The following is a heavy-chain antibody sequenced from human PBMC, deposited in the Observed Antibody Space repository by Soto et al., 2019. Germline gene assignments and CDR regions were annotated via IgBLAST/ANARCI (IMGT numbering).Heavy chain of an antibody. D-gene: IGHD6-13*01. J-gene: IGHJ4*02. CDR2: IIPIFGTA. V-gene: IGHV1-69*06. CDR1: GGTFSSYA. CDR3: ARSAPSRAEKRRRAQTYYFDY. Sequence: QVQLVQSGAEVKKPGSSVKVSCKASGGTFSSYAISWVRQAPGQGLEWMGGIIPIFGTANYAQKFQGRVTVTADKSTSTACMELSSLRSEDTAVYYCARSAPSRAEKRRRAQTYYFDYWGQGTLVTVSS.